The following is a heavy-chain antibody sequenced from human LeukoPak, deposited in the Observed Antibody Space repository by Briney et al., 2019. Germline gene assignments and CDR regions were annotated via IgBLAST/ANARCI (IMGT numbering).Heavy chain of an antibody. D-gene: IGHD3-10*01. J-gene: IGHJ4*02. CDR3: ARHYFSYYYGSGSYYTSGYFDY. CDR1: GGSFSGYN. Sequence: PSETLSLTCAVYGGSFSGYNWNWIRQPPGKGLEWIGEISHSASTNYNPALKSRVTMSVDTSKNQFSLKLSSVTAADTAVYYCARHYFSYYYGSGSYYTSGYFDYWGQGTLVTVSS. V-gene: IGHV4-34*01. CDR2: ISHSAST.